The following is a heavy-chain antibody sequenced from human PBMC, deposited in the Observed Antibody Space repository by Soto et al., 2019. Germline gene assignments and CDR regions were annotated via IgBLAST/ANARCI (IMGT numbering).Heavy chain of an antibody. J-gene: IGHJ6*02. CDR3: AAPKLGYCSSTSCYIPTYGMDV. Sequence: GASVKVSFKASGFTFTSSAVQCVRQARGQRLEWIGWFVVGSGNTNYAQKFQERVTITRDMSTSTAYMELSSLRSEDTAVYYCAAPKLGYCSSTSCYIPTYGMDVWGQGTTVTVSS. CDR1: GFTFTSSA. V-gene: IGHV1-58*01. D-gene: IGHD2-2*02. CDR2: FVVGSGNT.